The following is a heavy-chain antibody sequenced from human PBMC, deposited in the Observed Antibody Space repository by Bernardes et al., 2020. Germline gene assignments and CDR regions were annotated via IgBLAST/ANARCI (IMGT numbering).Heavy chain of an antibody. CDR3: ARDGVTMVQGVIITLSWFDP. Sequence: ASVKVSCKASGYTFTSYGISWVRQAPGQGLEWMGWISAYNGNTNYAQKLQGRVTMTTDTSTSTAYMELRSLRSDDTAVYYCARDGVTMVQGVIITLSWFDPWGQGTLVTVSS. V-gene: IGHV1-18*01. D-gene: IGHD3-10*01. CDR2: ISAYNGNT. CDR1: GYTFTSYG. J-gene: IGHJ5*02.